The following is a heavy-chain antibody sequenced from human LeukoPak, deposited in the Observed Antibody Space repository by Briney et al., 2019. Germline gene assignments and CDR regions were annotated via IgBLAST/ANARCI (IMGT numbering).Heavy chain of an antibody. CDR3: AKRGDSGMGGDPNDY. V-gene: IGHV3-23*01. D-gene: IGHD3-10*01. J-gene: IGHJ4*02. Sequence: QPGGSLRLSCAASGFTFSSFSMSWVRQAPGRGLEWVSSISSRGDNTYDADSVKGRFTISRDNSKNTLYLQMNSLRAEDTAVYYCAKRGDSGMGGDPNDYWGQGTLVTVSS. CDR2: ISSRGDNT. CDR1: GFTFSSFS.